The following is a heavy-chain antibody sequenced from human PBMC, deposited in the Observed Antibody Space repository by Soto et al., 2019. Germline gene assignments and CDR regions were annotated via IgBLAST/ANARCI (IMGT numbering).Heavy chain of an antibody. CDR2: ISYKGTP. V-gene: IGHV4-39*01. D-gene: IGHD3-10*01. Sequence: TRSLTSTVSGGSSSSSVYYWGWIRKPPGKALEWIASISYKGTPYYNPSLESRVSISVDTAKHQFSLELSSVTAADTAVYYCATVTTLVRGVYYYGMDAWRRGT. J-gene: IGHJ6*02. CDR3: ATVTTLVRGVYYYGMDA. CDR1: GGSSSSSVYY.